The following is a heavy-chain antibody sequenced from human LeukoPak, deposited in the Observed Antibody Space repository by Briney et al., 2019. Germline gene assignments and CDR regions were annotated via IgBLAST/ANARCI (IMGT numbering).Heavy chain of an antibody. D-gene: IGHD2-15*01. CDR3: ARHYCSGGSCYYYYGMDV. CDR1: GGSISSSSYY. J-gene: IGHJ6*02. CDR2: IYYSGST. V-gene: IGHV4-39*01. Sequence: SETLSLTCTVSGGSISSSSYYWGWIRQPPGKGLEWIERIYYSGSTYYNPSLKSRVTISVDTSKNQFSLKLSSVTAADTAVYYCARHYCSGGSCYYYYGMDVWGQGTTVTVSS.